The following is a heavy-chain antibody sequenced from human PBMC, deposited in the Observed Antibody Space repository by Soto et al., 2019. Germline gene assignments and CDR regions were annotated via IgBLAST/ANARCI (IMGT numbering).Heavy chain of an antibody. D-gene: IGHD6-19*01. CDR1: GYTLTELS. CDR3: ATRYSSGWLLFDY. V-gene: IGHV1-24*01. CDR2: FDPEDGET. J-gene: IGHJ4*02. Sequence: ASVKLSCTVSGYTLTELSMHWVRQVPGKGLEWMGGFDPEDGETIYAQKFQGRVTMTEDTSTDTAYMELSSLRSEDTAVYYCATRYSSGWLLFDYWGQGTLVTVSS.